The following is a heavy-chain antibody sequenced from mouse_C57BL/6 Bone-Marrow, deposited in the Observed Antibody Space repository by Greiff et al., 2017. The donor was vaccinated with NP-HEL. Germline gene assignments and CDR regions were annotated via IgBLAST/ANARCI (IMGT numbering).Heavy chain of an antibody. J-gene: IGHJ3*01. CDR2: ISSGGSYT. V-gene: IGHV5-6*01. CDR3: ASPYDYDVAWFAY. D-gene: IGHD2-4*01. CDR1: GFTFSSYG. Sequence: EVQRVESGGDLVKPGGSLKLSCAASGFTFSSYGMSWVRQTPDKRLEWVATISSGGSYTYYPDSVKGRFTISRDNAKNTLHLQMSSLKSEDTAMYYCASPYDYDVAWFAYWGQGTLVTVSA.